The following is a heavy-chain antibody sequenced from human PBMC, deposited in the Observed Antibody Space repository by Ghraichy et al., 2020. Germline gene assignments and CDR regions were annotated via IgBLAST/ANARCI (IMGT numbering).Heavy chain of an antibody. J-gene: IGHJ4*02. D-gene: IGHD3-16*01. CDR3: VSALIGGVTH. Sequence: GGSLRLSCAASGFSFSNYNMNWVRQAPGKGLEWLSYITGAGATIYYADSVKGRFTISRDNAKDSLYLQMNSLRDEDTAIYYCVSALIGGVTHWGQGTLVTVSS. CDR2: ITGAGATI. CDR1: GFSFSNYN. V-gene: IGHV3-48*02.